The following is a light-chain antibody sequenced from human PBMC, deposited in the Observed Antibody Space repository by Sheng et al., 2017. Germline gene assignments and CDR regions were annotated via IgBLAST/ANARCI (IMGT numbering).Light chain of an antibody. CDR1: QSISNY. CDR3: QQYNNWPPVS. J-gene: IGKJ2*03. CDR2: DAS. Sequence: EIVLTQSPTRLSLSPGERATLSCRASQSISNYLAWYQKKPGQAPRLLIYDASSRATGIPARFSGSGSGTEFTLTISNLQSEDFAIYYCQQYNNWPPVSFGQGTKLEIK. V-gene: IGKV3-15*01.